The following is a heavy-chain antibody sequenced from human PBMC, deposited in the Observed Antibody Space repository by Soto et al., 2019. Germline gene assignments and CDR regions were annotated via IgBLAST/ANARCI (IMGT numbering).Heavy chain of an antibody. J-gene: IGHJ4*02. CDR3: AKGGRQWLVTSDFNY. V-gene: IGHV3-30*18. Sequence: VQLVESGGGVVQPGRSLRLSCAASGFTFSDYAMHWVRQAPGKGLEWVAVVSHDGRNTHYPDAVKGRFTISRDSSKNTVSLEMTSLRAEDTAVYYCAKGGRQWLVTSDFNYWGQGALVTVSS. CDR2: VSHDGRNT. CDR1: GFTFSDYA. D-gene: IGHD6-19*01.